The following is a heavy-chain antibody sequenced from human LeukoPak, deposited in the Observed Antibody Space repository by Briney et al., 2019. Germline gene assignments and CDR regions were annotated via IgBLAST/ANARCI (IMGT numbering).Heavy chain of an antibody. CDR2: ISGSSSYI. CDR1: GFTFSSYS. Sequence: GGSLRLSCAASGFTFSSYSTNWVRQAPGKGLEWVSSISGSSSYIYYADSMKGRFTISRDNAKNSLYLQMNSLRAEDTAVYFCARDSGNLYSSGWYSGYYYYYMDVWGKGTTVTVSS. D-gene: IGHD6-19*01. CDR3: ARDSGNLYSSGWYSGYYYYYMDV. J-gene: IGHJ6*03. V-gene: IGHV3-21*01.